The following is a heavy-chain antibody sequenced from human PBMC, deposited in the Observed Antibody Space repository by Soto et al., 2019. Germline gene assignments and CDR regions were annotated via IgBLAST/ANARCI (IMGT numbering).Heavy chain of an antibody. V-gene: IGHV4-39*01. CDR3: ARQGGANSWIDT. J-gene: IGHJ5*02. CDR2: FSYSGST. CDR1: GGSVSSNIYY. D-gene: IGHD1-26*01. Sequence: QLQMQESGPGLVKPSGTLSLTCSVSGGSVSSNIYYWGWIRQPPGKGLEWIGGFSYSGSTYYNPSFKSRGSISRDTSRNQVSLRLTSVTAADTAIYYWARQGGANSWIDTWGRGTLVAVSS.